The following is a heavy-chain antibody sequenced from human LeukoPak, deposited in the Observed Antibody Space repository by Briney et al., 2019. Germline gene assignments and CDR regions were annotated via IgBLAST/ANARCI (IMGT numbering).Heavy chain of an antibody. V-gene: IGHV3-21*01. D-gene: IGHD4-17*01. CDR1: GFTLSTYS. Sequence: GGSLRLSCAASGFTLSTYSMNWVRQAPGKGLEWVSSITSSSSYYADSVKGRFTISRDNAKNSLFLQMNSLRAEDAAVYFCARDPDPHDYGDYEEGFWYYYAMDVWGKGATVTVSS. CDR2: ITSSSSY. CDR3: ARDPDPHDYGDYEEGFWYYYAMDV. J-gene: IGHJ6*04.